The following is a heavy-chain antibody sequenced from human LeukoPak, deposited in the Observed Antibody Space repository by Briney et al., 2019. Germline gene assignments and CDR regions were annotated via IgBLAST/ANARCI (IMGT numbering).Heavy chain of an antibody. D-gene: IGHD6-6*01. CDR1: GFTFSNAW. CDR2: IRSKTDGGTT. CDR3: TTAYSSSRNDY. V-gene: IGHV3-15*01. Sequence: GGSLRLSCAAAGFTFSNAWMSWVRQAPGKGLEWVGRIRSKTDGGTTDYAAPVKGRFTISRDDSKNTLYLQMNSLKTEDTAVYYCTTAYSSSRNDYWGQGTLVTVSS. J-gene: IGHJ4*02.